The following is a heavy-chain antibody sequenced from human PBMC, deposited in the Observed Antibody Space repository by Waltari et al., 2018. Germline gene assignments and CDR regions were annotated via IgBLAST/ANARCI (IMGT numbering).Heavy chain of an antibody. J-gene: IGHJ5*02. CDR1: GLTFSRYS. D-gene: IGHD6-19*01. CDR2: ISSSSSYI. V-gene: IGHV3-21*01. CDR3: ATQWLVRGWFDP. Sequence: EVQLVESGGGLVKPGGSLRLSCAASGLTFSRYSMNWVRQAPGKGLECVSSISSSSSYIYYADSVKGRFTISRDNAKNSLYLQMNSLRAEDTAVYYCATQWLVRGWFDPWGQGTLVTVSS.